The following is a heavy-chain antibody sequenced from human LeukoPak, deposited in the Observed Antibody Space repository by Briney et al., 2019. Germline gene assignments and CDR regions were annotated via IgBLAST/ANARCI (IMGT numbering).Heavy chain of an antibody. Sequence: GGFLRLSCAASGFTFSSYSMNWVRQAPGKGLEWVSAISGSGGSTYYADSVKGRFTISRDNSKNTLYLQMNSLRAEDTAVYYCAKGLAAGRWYYFDYWGQGTLVTVSS. CDR2: ISGSGGST. V-gene: IGHV3-23*01. J-gene: IGHJ4*02. CDR1: GFTFSSYS. D-gene: IGHD6-13*01. CDR3: AKGLAAGRWYYFDY.